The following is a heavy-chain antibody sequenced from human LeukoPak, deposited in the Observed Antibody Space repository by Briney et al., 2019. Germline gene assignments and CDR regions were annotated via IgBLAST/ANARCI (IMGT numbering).Heavy chain of an antibody. D-gene: IGHD3-22*01. CDR3: ARHKDYDSSFDY. Sequence: SETLSLTCAVSGYSISSGYYWGWIRQPPGKGLEWIGSIYHSGSTYYNPSLKSRVTISVDTSKNHFSQKLSSVTAADTAVYYCARHKDYDSSFDYWGQGTLVTVSS. V-gene: IGHV4-38-2*01. J-gene: IGHJ4*02. CDR2: IYHSGST. CDR1: GYSISSGYY.